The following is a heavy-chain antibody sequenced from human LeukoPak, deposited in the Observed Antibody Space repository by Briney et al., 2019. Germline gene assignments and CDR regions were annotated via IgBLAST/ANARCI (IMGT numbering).Heavy chain of an antibody. V-gene: IGHV3-73*01. CDR2: IRSKANSYAT. J-gene: IGHJ4*02. Sequence: GGSLRLSCAASGFTFSNTWMSWVRHASGKGLEWVGRIRSKANSYATAYAASVKGRFTISRDDSKNTAYLQMNSLKTEDTAVYYCTTLLDPFKHSSGWYAYWGQGTLVTVSS. CDR1: GFTFSNTW. D-gene: IGHD6-19*01. CDR3: TTLLDPFKHSSGWYAY.